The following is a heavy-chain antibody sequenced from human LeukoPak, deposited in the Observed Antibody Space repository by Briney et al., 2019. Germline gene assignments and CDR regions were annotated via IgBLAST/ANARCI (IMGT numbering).Heavy chain of an antibody. CDR3: ARVGTTSNFYYYYGMDV. V-gene: IGHV3-74*01. J-gene: IGHJ6*02. D-gene: IGHD2/OR15-2a*01. Sequence: GGSLRLSCAASGFTFSSYWMYWVRQAPGKGLVWVSRINSDGSTTSYADSVKGQFTISRDNAKNTLYLQMNSLRAEDTAVYYCARVGTTSNFYYYYGMDVWGQGTTVTVSS. CDR2: INSDGSTT. CDR1: GFTFSSYW.